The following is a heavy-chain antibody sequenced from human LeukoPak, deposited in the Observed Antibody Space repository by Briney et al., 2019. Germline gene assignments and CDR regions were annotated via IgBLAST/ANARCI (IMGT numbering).Heavy chain of an antibody. J-gene: IGHJ6*02. V-gene: IGHV3-23*01. D-gene: IGHD2-15*01. CDR2: ISGSGGST. CDR3: ATVAATPYYYYGMDV. Sequence: PGGSLRLSCAASGFTFSSYAMSWVRQAPGKGLEWVSAISGSGGSTYYADSVKGRFTISRHNSKNTLYLQMNSLRAEDTAVYYCATVAATPYYYYGMDVWGQGTTVTVSS. CDR1: GFTFSSYA.